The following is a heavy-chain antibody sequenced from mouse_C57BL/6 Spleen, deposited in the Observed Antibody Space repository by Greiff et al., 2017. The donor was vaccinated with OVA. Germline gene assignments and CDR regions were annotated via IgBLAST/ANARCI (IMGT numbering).Heavy chain of an antibody. V-gene: IGHV3-6*01. Sequence: ESGPGLVKPSQSLSLTCSVTGYSITSGYYWNWIRQFPGNKLEWMGYISYDGSNNYNPSLKNRISITRDTSKNQFFLKLNSVTTEDTATYYCARGENRFAYWGQGTLVTVSA. CDR3: ARGENRFAY. CDR1: GYSITSGYY. CDR2: ISYDGSN. J-gene: IGHJ3*01.